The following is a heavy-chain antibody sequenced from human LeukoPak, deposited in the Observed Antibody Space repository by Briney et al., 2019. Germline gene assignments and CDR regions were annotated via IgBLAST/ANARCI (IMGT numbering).Heavy chain of an antibody. CDR1: AFTFSSYA. CDR2: IRGSGDST. V-gene: IGHV3-23*01. J-gene: IGHJ4*02. Sequence: GGSLRPSCVPSAFTFSSYAMNWVRQAPGKGLGWVSSIRGSGDSTYYADSVKGRFTISRDNSKNTLYLQISSLRAEDTAIYYCAKDGISGWYGNHFDFWGQGTLVTGSS. CDR3: AKDGISGWYGNHFDF. D-gene: IGHD6-19*01.